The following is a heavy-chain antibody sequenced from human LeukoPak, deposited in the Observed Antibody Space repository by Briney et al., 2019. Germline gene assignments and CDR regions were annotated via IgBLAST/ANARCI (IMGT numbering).Heavy chain of an antibody. CDR1: GFPFSDYV. CDR2: IRYDGNNK. D-gene: IGHD3-10*01. Sequence: GGSLRLSCAASGFPFSDYVMHWVRQAPGKGLEWVSVIRYDGNNKYYADSVKGRFTTSRDNSKNTLYLQMNSLESEDTAVYYCAREGVTMVRGVIRYYYYYMDVWGKGTTVTISS. V-gene: IGHV3-30*02. J-gene: IGHJ6*03. CDR3: AREGVTMVRGVIRYYYYYMDV.